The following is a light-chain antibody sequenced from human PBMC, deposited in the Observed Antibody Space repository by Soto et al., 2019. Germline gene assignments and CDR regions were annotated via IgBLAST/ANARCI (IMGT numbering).Light chain of an antibody. Sequence: EIVLTQSPGTLSLSPGERATLSCRASQSVSSNLAWYQQKPGQAPRLLISDASNRATGIPARFSGSGSGTDFTLTINSLEPEDFAVYYCQQRSSWPITCGQGKRREIK. CDR3: QQRSSWPIT. CDR2: DAS. CDR1: QSVSSN. J-gene: IGKJ5*01. V-gene: IGKV3-11*01.